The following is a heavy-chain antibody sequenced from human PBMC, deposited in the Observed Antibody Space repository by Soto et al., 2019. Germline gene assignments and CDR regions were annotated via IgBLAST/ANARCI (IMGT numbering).Heavy chain of an antibody. CDR2: IYHSGST. CDR3: ARWTFLSSSPGRASHHYGMDV. D-gene: IGHD6-13*01. J-gene: IGHJ6*02. CDR1: GGSISSSNW. V-gene: IGHV4-4*02. Sequence: ASETLSLTCAVSGGSISSSNWWSWVRQPPGKGLEWIGEIYHSGSTNYNPSLKSRVTISVDKSKNQFSLKLSSVTAADTAVYYCARWTFLSSSPGRASHHYGMDVWGQGTTVTVSS.